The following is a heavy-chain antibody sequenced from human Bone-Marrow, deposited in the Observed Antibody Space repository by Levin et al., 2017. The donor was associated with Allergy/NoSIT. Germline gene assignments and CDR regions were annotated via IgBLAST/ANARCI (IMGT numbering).Heavy chain of an antibody. CDR2: ISYDGSNK. J-gene: IGHJ4*02. Sequence: GGSLRLSCAASGFTFSSYAMHWVRQAPGKGLEWVAVISYDGSNKYYADSVKGRFTISRDNSKNTLYLQMNSLRAEDTAVYYCARGGYCSGGSCYFHDYDYVWGSYRDSFDYWGQGTLVTVSS. D-gene: IGHD3-16*02. CDR1: GFTFSSYA. V-gene: IGHV3-30-3*01. CDR3: ARGGYCSGGSCYFHDYDYVWGSYRDSFDY.